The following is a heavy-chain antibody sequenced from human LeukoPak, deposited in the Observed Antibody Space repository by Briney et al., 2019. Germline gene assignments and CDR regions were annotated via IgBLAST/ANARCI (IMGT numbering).Heavy chain of an antibody. J-gene: IGHJ6*04. CDR1: GYTFTSYA. D-gene: IGHD5-12*01. V-gene: IGHV1-3*01. Sequence: GASVKVSCKASGYTFTSYAMHWVRQAPGQRLEWMGWINAGNGNTKYSQKFQGRVTITRDTSASTAYMELSSLRSEDTAVYYCAGEKWLPYYYYYYGMDVWGKGTTVTVSS. CDR2: INAGNGNT. CDR3: AGEKWLPYYYYYYGMDV.